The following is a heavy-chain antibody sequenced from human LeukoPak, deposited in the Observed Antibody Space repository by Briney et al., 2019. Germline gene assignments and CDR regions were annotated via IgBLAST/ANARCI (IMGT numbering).Heavy chain of an antibody. D-gene: IGHD5-12*01. CDR2: IYYSGST. CDR1: GGSISNYY. CDR3: ARGSGYALDY. J-gene: IGHJ4*02. Sequence: PSETLSLTCTVSGGSISNYYWSWIRQPPGKGLEWIGYIYYSGSTNYNPSLKSRVTISVDTSKNQFSLKLSSVTAADTAVYYCARGSGYALDYWGQGTLVTVSS. V-gene: IGHV4-59*01.